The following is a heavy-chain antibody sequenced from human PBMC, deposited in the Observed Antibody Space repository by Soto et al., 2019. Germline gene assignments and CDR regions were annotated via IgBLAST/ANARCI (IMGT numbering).Heavy chain of an antibody. CDR1: GFIFDDYS. V-gene: IGHV3-9*01. D-gene: IGHD3-22*01. Sequence: GGSLRLSCAASGFIFDDYSIHWVRQAPGKGLECVSGINWNSGSMGYADSVKGRFTISRDNARNSLYLEMNSLRAEDSALYYCAKDINYYHSTXSFDNWGQGTLXTXS. J-gene: IGHJ4*02. CDR3: AKDINYYHSTXSFDN. CDR2: INWNSGSM.